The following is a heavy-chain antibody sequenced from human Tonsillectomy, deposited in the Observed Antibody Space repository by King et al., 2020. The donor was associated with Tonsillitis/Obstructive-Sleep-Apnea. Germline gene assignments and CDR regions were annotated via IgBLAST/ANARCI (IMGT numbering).Heavy chain of an antibody. CDR1: GDSVSSNSAA. D-gene: IGHD6-19*01. J-gene: IGHJ6*03. V-gene: IGHV6-1*01. Sequence: VQLQQSGPGLVKPSQTLSLTCALSGDSVSSNSAAWNWIRQSPSRGLEWLGRTYYRSKWYNDYAVSVKSRITINPDTSKNQFSLQLNSVTPEDTAVYYCARDLRQWLVGNYYYYYYMDVWGKGTTVTVSS. CDR3: ARDLRQWLVGNYYYYYYMDV. CDR2: TYYRSKWYN.